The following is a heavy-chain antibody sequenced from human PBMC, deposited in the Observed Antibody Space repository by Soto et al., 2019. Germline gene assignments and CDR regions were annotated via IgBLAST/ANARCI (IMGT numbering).Heavy chain of an antibody. D-gene: IGHD3-16*01. Sequence: SVKVSCKASGFTFTSSAMQWVRQARGQRLEWIGWIVVGSGNTNYAQKFQERVTITRDMSTSTAYMELSSLRSEDTAVYYCAAFSPTRGGINTAYYYYSYMYVGGKGTTVTVSS. CDR2: IVVGSGNT. CDR3: AAFSPTRGGINTAYYYYSYMYV. CDR1: GFTFTSSA. V-gene: IGHV1-58*02. J-gene: IGHJ6*03.